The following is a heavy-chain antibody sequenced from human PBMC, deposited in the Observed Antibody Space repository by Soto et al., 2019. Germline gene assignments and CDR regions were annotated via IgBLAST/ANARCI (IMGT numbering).Heavy chain of an antibody. CDR2: IDHSGST. CDR3: ARGSRIWGYYYYGMDV. D-gene: IGHD3-16*01. J-gene: IGHJ6*02. CDR1: GGSFSGYY. Sequence: SETLSLTCAVYGGSFSGYYWSWIRQPPGKGLEWIGEIDHSGSTNYNPSLKSRVTISVDTSKNQFSLKLSSVTAADTAVYYCARGSRIWGYYYYGMDVWGQGTTVTVSS. V-gene: IGHV4-34*01.